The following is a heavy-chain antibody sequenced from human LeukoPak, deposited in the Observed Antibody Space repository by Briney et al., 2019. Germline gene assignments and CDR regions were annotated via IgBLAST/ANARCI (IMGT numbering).Heavy chain of an antibody. V-gene: IGHV1-69*01. CDR2: IIPIFGTA. CDR1: GGTFSSYA. CDR3: ARDDYGDYYFDY. Sequence: SVKVSCKASGGTFSSYAISWVRQAPGQGLEWMGGIIPIFGTANYAQKFQGRVTITADESTSTAYMELSSLRSEDTAVYYCARDDYGDYYFDYWGQGTLVTVSS. D-gene: IGHD4-17*01. J-gene: IGHJ4*02.